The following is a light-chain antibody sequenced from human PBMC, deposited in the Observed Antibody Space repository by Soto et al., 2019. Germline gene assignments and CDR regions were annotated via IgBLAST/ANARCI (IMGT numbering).Light chain of an antibody. CDR3: QQYSRLPRT. Sequence: EIVLTQSPGTLSVSPGERATLACRASRSVSSNYLAWYQQKPGQPPRLLIYGASSRATGIPDRFSGSGSGTDFTLTISRLEPEDFAVYYCQQYSRLPRTFGQGTRVEIK. CDR2: GAS. CDR1: RSVSSNY. V-gene: IGKV3-20*01. J-gene: IGKJ1*01.